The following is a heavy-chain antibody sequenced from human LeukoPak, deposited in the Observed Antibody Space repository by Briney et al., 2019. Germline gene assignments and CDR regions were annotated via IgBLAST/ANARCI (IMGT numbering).Heavy chain of an antibody. CDR2: IRSSGSTI. J-gene: IGHJ3*02. CDR1: VFTFSSYE. D-gene: IGHD3-10*01. V-gene: IGHV3-48*03. CDR3: AREHPDSVAFDI. Sequence: PGGSLILSCSASVFTFSSYEMTWVRRAPGKGLEWVSYIRSSGSTIYYADSVKGRFTISRDNAKNSLYLQMNSLRAEDTAVYYCAREHPDSVAFDIWGQGTMVTVSS.